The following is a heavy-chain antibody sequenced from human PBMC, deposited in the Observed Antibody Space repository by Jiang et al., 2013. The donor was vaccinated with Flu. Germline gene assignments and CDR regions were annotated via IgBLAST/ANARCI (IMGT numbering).Heavy chain of an antibody. CDR3: ARTYSSGPGEWELLDY. CDR2: IYYSGST. CDR1: GGSVSSGSYY. J-gene: IGHJ4*02. V-gene: IGHV4-61*01. D-gene: IGHD6-19*01. Sequence: LLKPSETLSLTCTVSGGSVSSGSYYWSWIRQPPGKGLEWIGYIYYSGSTNYNPSLKSRVTISVDTSKNQFSLKLSSVTAADTAVYYCARTYSSGPGEWELLDYWGQGTLVTVSS.